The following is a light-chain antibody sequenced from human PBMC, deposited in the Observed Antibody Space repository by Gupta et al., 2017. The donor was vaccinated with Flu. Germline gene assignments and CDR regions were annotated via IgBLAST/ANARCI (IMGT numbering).Light chain of an antibody. Sequence: ALPQPASMSGSPGRSITISCTGTSSDVGGYNYVSWYQQHPGQSPTLLIYEVSNRHSGVADRFSGSKSGNTASLTIPRLQAEAEADYYCCSETSSSTLGVFGSGTKVTVL. CDR3: CSETSSSTLGV. J-gene: IGLJ1*01. CDR2: EVS. V-gene: IGLV2-14*01. CDR1: SSDVGGYNY.